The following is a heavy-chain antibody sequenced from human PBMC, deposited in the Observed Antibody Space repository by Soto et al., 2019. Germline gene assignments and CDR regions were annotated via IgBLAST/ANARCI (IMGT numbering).Heavy chain of an antibody. CDR3: ARDMLGGQRLVL. CDR2: IWFDGSNQ. V-gene: IGHV3-33*01. D-gene: IGHD6-13*01. Sequence: LVESGGGVVQPGRSLRLSCEASGFSFSAYGMHWVRQAPGKGLEWVAVIWFDGSNQYYVDSVKGRFTISRDNSKHTRYLQMKSLRVEDTAVYYCARDMLGGQRLVLWGQGTLVTVSS. J-gene: IGHJ4*02. CDR1: GFSFSAYG.